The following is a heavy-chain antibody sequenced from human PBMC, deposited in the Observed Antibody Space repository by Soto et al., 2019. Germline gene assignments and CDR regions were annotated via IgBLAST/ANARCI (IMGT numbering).Heavy chain of an antibody. Sequence: EVQLVESGGGLVQPGGSLRLSCAASGFTFSSYSMNWVRQAPGKGLEWVSYISSSSSTIYYADSVKGRFTLSRDNAKNSLYLQMHSLRAEDTAVYYCASQSSEWLLFASWGQGTLVTVSS. CDR1: GFTFSSYS. D-gene: IGHD5-12*01. V-gene: IGHV3-48*01. CDR2: ISSSSSTI. J-gene: IGHJ4*02. CDR3: ASQSSEWLLFAS.